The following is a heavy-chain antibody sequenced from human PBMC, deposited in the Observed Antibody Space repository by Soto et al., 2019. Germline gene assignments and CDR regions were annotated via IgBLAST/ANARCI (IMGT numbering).Heavy chain of an antibody. CDR3: DADLRDPNFYLDR. D-gene: IGHD4-17*01. V-gene: IGHV3-23*01. CDR2: ISDNGDST. CDR1: GVRFSTYA. Sequence: GGSLRLSCAASGVRFSTYAMSWVRQAPGKGLEWVSVISDNGDSTYYADSVKGRFTISRDSSKNTLYLRMNSLRAEDTAVYYCDADLRDPNFYLDRWGQGPVFTVSS. J-gene: IGHJ5*02.